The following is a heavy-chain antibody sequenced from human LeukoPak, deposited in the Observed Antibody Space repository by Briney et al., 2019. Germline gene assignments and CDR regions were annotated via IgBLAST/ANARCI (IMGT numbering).Heavy chain of an antibody. CDR1: GFTFSGYA. D-gene: IGHD2-21*01. Sequence: GGSLRLSCAASGFTFSGYAMSWVRQAPGKGLEWVSAISGSGGSTYYADSVKGRFTISRDNSKNTLYLQMNSLRAEDTAVYYCAEDPLIALHDYWGQGTLVTVSS. J-gene: IGHJ4*02. V-gene: IGHV3-23*01. CDR2: ISGSGGST. CDR3: AEDPLIALHDY.